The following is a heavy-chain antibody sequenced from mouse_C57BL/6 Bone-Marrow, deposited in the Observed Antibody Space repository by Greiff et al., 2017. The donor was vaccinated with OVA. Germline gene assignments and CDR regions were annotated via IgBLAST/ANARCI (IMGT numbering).Heavy chain of an antibody. CDR3: TNYIWDFDV. CDR2: IDPANGDT. V-gene: IGHV14-4*01. CDR1: GFNIKDDY. Sequence: EVQLQQSGAELVRPGASVKLSCTASGFNIKDDYMHWVKQRPEQGLEWIGWIDPANGDTAYASQFQGKATITADTSSNTAYLQHRSLTSEDTAVYYCTNYIWDFDVWGTGTTVTVSA. J-gene: IGHJ1*03. D-gene: IGHD2-12*01.